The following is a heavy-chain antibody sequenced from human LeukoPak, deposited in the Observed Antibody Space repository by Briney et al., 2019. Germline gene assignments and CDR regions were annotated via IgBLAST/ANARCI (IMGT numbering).Heavy chain of an antibody. Sequence: SVKVSCKASGGTFSSYAISWVRQAPGQGLEWMGGIIPIFGTADYAQKFQGRVTITADESTSTAYMELSSLRSEDTAVYYCASTYYGSGSNYYYYYGMDVWGQGPRSPSP. J-gene: IGHJ6*02. D-gene: IGHD3-10*01. CDR3: ASTYYGSGSNYYYYYGMDV. V-gene: IGHV1-69*13. CDR2: IIPIFGTA. CDR1: GGTFSSYA.